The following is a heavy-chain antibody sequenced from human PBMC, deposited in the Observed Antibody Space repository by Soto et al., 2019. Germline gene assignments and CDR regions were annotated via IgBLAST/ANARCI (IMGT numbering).Heavy chain of an antibody. CDR3: ARGSYDSSGYLIN. CDR2: IYYSGST. D-gene: IGHD3-22*01. V-gene: IGHV4-31*03. Sequence: QVQLQESGPGLVKPSQTLSLTCTFSGGSISSGGYYWSWIRQHPGKGLEWIGYIYYSGSTYYNPSLKSRVTISVDTSKNQFSLKLSSVTAADTAVYYCARGSYDSSGYLINWGQGTLVTVSS. CDR1: GGSISSGGYY. J-gene: IGHJ4*02.